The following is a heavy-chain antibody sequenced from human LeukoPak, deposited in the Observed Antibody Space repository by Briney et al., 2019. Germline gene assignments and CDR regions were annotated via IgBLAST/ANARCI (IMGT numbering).Heavy chain of an antibody. CDR1: GGSFSGYY. CDR3: ARDTTSSPLNWFDP. J-gene: IGHJ5*02. D-gene: IGHD2-2*01. V-gene: IGHV4-34*01. Sequence: SETLSLTCAVYGGSFSGYYWSWIRQPPGKGLEWIGEINHSGSTNYNPSLKSRVTISVDTSKNQFSLKLSSVTAADTAVYYCARDTTSSPLNWFDPWGQGTLVTVSS. CDR2: INHSGST.